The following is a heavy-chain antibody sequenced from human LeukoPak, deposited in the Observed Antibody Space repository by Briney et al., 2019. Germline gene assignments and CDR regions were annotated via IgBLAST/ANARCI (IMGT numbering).Heavy chain of an antibody. Sequence: SETLSLTCTVSGYSISSGYLWGWIRQSPGGGLEWIGYIYYSGDTAYNPSLRSRVTLSVDTSKNQFSLQLRSVTTADTAVYYCVRGPYGASISKWFDPWGQGTQVIVSP. D-gene: IGHD4/OR15-4a*01. V-gene: IGHV4-38-2*02. CDR1: GYSISSGYL. J-gene: IGHJ5*02. CDR3: VRGPYGASISKWFDP. CDR2: IYYSGDT.